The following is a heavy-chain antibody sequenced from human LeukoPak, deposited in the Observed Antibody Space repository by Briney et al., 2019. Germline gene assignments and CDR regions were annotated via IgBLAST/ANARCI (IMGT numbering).Heavy chain of an antibody. CDR2: INPSGGST. Sequence: ASVKVSCKASGYTFTSYYMHWVRQAPGQGLEWMGLINPSGGSTSYAQKFQGRVTMTRDTSTSTVYMELSSLRSEDTAVYYCARESTLIAAITWYYYYGMDVWGQGTTVTVSS. CDR3: ARESTLIAAITWYYYYGMDV. V-gene: IGHV1-46*01. D-gene: IGHD2-2*02. J-gene: IGHJ6*02. CDR1: GYTFTSYY.